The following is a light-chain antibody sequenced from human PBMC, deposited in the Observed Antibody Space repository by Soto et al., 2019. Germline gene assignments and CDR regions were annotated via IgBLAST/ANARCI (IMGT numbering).Light chain of an antibody. V-gene: IGLV2-14*03. CDR3: TSYTTSDTVV. Sequence: QSALTQPASVSGSPGQSITISCTGTSSDVGGYNFVSWYQQHPGKAPKVMIYDVSNRPSGVSNRFSGSKSGNTASLTISGLQAEDEADYYCTSYTTSDTVVFGGGTQVTVL. J-gene: IGLJ2*01. CDR2: DVS. CDR1: SSDVGGYNF.